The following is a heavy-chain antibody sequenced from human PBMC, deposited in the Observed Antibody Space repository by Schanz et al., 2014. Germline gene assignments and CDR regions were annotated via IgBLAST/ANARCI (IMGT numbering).Heavy chain of an antibody. CDR2: IYSSGST. D-gene: IGHD6-6*01. J-gene: IGHJ6*02. CDR1: GFTVSNSY. V-gene: IGHV3-66*01. CDR3: ATEGPRGTRHPINYYYAMDN. Sequence: EMQLLESGGGLAQPGGSLRLSCAASGFTVSNSYIHWVRQAPGKGLEWVSTIYSSGSTYYADSVKGRFTISRDNAKNSVFLQMNRLRAEDTAVYYCATEGPRGTRHPINYYYAMDNWGQGTKVTV.